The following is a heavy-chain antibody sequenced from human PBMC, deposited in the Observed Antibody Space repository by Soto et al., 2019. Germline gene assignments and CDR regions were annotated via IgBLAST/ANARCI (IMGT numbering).Heavy chain of an antibody. J-gene: IGHJ4*02. CDR1: GFTFSNYG. D-gene: IGHD1-1*01. Sequence: QVQLVESEGGVVQPGRSLRLSCTASGFTFSNYGMHWVRQAPGKGLEWVTVISYDGNVAYYADSVKGRFTSSRDNSKNTLYLQMNSLRTEDQAVYYCAKEGPITNWYFDYWGKGTLVTVSS. V-gene: IGHV3-30*18. CDR2: ISYDGNVA. CDR3: AKEGPITNWYFDY.